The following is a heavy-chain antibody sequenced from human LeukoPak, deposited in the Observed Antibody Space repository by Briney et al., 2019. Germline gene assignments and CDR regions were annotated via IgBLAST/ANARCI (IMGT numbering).Heavy chain of an antibody. CDR1: AFIFSGHW. Sequence: GGSLRLSCEGSAFIFSGHWMNWVRQTPGKGLEWVASIKEDGSERQYVDSVKGRFSISRDNTKGSLFLRLNSLRAEDTAVYYCARGGLPIIGYYYDYWGQGTLVTVSS. CDR2: IKEDGSER. CDR3: ARGGLPIIGYYYDY. D-gene: IGHD3-22*01. J-gene: IGHJ4*02. V-gene: IGHV3-7*03.